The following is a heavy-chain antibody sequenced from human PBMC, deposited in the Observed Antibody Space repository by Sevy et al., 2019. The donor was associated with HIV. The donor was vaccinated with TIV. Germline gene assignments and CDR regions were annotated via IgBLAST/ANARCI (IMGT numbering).Heavy chain of an antibody. J-gene: IGHJ6*02. D-gene: IGHD6-13*01. Sequence: ASVKVSCKASGYTFTSYGISWVRQAPGQGLEWMGWISAYNGNTNYAQMLQGRVTMTTDTSTSTAYMELRSLRSDDTAVYYCARDPRGRDIAAAGTMGYYYYGMDVWGQGTTVTVSS. CDR2: ISAYNGNT. V-gene: IGHV1-18*01. CDR1: GYTFTSYG. CDR3: ARDPRGRDIAAAGTMGYYYYGMDV.